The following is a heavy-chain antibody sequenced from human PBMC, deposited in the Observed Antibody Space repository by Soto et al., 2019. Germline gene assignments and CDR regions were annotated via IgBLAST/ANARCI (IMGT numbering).Heavy chain of an antibody. Sequence: PSETLSLTCTVSGCSISSSSYYWGWIRQPPGKGLEWIGSIYYSGSTYYNPSLKSRVTISVDTSKNQFSLKLSSVTAADTAVYYCARSGDAWEWLREVYFDYWGQGTLVTVSS. CDR2: IYYSGST. D-gene: IGHD5-12*01. CDR3: ARSGDAWEWLREVYFDY. J-gene: IGHJ4*02. V-gene: IGHV4-39*01. CDR1: GCSISSSSYY.